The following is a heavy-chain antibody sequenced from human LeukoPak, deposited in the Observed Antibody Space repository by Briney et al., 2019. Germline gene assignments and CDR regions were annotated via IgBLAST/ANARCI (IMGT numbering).Heavy chain of an antibody. Sequence: QTGGSLRLSCAASGFTFSSYGMSWVRQAPGKGLDWVSTISGSGAITYYADSVKGRFTISRDNSKNTLYLQMNSLRAEDTAVYYCAKDQGWEPYYYYMDVWGKGTTVTVSS. CDR1: GFTFSSYG. V-gene: IGHV3-23*01. CDR2: ISGSGAIT. CDR3: AKDQGWEPYYYYMDV. D-gene: IGHD1-26*01. J-gene: IGHJ6*03.